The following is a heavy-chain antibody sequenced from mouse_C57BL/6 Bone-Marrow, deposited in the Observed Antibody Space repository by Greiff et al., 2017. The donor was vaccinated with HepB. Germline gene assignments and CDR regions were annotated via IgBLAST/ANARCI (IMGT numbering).Heavy chain of an antibody. V-gene: IGHV1-15*01. Sequence: QVQLKQSGAELVRPGASVTLSCKASGYTFTDYEMHWVKQTPVHGLEWIGAIDPETGGTAYNQKFKGKAILTADKSSSTAYMELRSLTSEDSAVYYCTRSSLFTTVVGNYFDYWGQGTTLTVSS. J-gene: IGHJ2*01. D-gene: IGHD1-1*01. CDR2: IDPETGGT. CDR1: GYTFTDYE. CDR3: TRSSLFTTVVGNYFDY.